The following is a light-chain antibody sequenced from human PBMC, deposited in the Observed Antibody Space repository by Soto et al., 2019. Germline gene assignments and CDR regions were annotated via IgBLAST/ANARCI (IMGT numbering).Light chain of an antibody. CDR3: QSYDSSLRGSNVV. CDR2: GNS. CDR1: SSNIGAGYD. J-gene: IGLJ2*01. Sequence: QSVLTQPPSVSGAPGQRVTISCTGSSSNIGAGYDVHWYQQLPGTAPKLLIYGNSNRPSGVPDRFSGSKSGTSASLAITGLQAEDEADYYCQSYDSSLRGSNVVFGGGTNLTVL. V-gene: IGLV1-40*01.